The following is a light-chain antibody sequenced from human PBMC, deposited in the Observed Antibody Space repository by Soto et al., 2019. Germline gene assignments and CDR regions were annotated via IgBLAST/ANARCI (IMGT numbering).Light chain of an antibody. CDR1: SSNIGSNF. CDR3: QSFDSHVLGLL. V-gene: IGLV1-47*01. Sequence: QSVLTQPPSASGTPEQSVTISCSGSSSNIGSNFVYWFQQLPGTAPKLLMFRNDHRPSGVPDRFSGSKSGTSASLAITGLQAEDEADYYCQSFDSHVLGLLFGVGTKLTVL. J-gene: IGLJ2*01. CDR2: RND.